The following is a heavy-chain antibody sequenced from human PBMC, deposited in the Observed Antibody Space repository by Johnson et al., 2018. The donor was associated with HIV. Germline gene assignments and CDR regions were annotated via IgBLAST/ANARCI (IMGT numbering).Heavy chain of an antibody. CDR2: ISYDGSEK. J-gene: IGHJ3*02. V-gene: IGHV3-30*04. Sequence: QVQLVESGGGVVQPGRSLRLSCAASGFTFSSYAMHWVRQAPGKGLEWVAVISYDGSEKYYADSVKGRFTISRDSSKNTLYLQVNSLRAEDTAVYYCAREEEYRYAFDIWGQGTMVTVSS. CDR1: GFTFSSYA. CDR3: AREEEYRYAFDI. D-gene: IGHD2/OR15-2a*01.